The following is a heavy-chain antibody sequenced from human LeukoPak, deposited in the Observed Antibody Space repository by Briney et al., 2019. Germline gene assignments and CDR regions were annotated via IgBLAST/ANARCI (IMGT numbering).Heavy chain of an antibody. CDR1: GFPFSSYA. V-gene: IGHV3-64D*09. J-gene: IGHJ4*02. Sequence: GGPRRLSCSASGFPFSSYAMHWVRQARGKGLEYFSAISDSGGSTYYADSVKGRFTISRDNSKNTLYLQMSSLRAEDTADYYCATGGRSGVALEQWGQGTLVTVSS. CDR3: ATGGRSGVALEQ. CDR2: ISDSGGST. D-gene: IGHD3-3*01.